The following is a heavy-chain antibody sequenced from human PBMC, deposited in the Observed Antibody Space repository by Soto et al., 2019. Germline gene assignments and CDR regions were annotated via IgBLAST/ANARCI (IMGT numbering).Heavy chain of an antibody. Sequence: ASVKVSCKSSGYTFTSNGISWVRQAPGQGLEWMGWISAYNGNTNYAQKRQGRVTMTTDTSTSTAYMELRSLRSDDTAVYYCARVPQSLPPLTVWYFDLWRRGTLVTVSS. D-gene: IGHD7-27*01. CDR3: ARVPQSLPPLTVWYFDL. J-gene: IGHJ2*01. CDR2: ISAYNGNT. V-gene: IGHV1-18*01. CDR1: GYTFTSNG.